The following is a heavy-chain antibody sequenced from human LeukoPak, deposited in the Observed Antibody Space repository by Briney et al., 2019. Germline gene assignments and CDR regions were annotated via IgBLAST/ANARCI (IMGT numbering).Heavy chain of an antibody. CDR1: GFTFSSFG. CDR3: AKGGPGIAAADY. V-gene: IGHV3-30*18. CDR2: ISYDGSNK. Sequence: QPGGSLRLSCAASGFTFSSFGMHWVRQAPGKGLEWVAVISYDGSNKYYADSVKGRFTISRDNSKNTLYLQMNSLRAEDTAVYYCAKGGPGIAAADYWGQGTLVTVSS. D-gene: IGHD6-13*01. J-gene: IGHJ4*02.